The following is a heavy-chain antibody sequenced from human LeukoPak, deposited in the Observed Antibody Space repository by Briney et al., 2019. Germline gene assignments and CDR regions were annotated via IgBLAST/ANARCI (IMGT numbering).Heavy chain of an antibody. CDR3: ARSPIEFGEADY. J-gene: IGHJ4*02. D-gene: IGHD3-10*01. CDR1: GFTFSSYA. CDR2: ISYDGSNK. Sequence: GGSLRLSCAASGFTFSSYAMHWVRQAPGKGLEWVAVISYDGSNKYYADSVKGRFTISRDNSKNTLYLQMNSLRAEDTAVYYCARSPIEFGEADYWGQGTLVTVSS. V-gene: IGHV3-30-3*01.